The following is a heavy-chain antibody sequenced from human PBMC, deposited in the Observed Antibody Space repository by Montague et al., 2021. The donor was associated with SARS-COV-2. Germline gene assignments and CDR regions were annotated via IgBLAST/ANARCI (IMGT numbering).Heavy chain of an antibody. D-gene: IGHD2-8*01. CDR1: GGSLSGYY. CDR3: ARANGYYFDY. V-gene: IGHV4-34*01. J-gene: IGHJ4*02. CDR2: INHSGST. Sequence: SETLSLTCAVYGGSLSGYYWSWIRQFPGKGLEWIGEINHSGSTNYNPSLKSRVTISVDTSKNQFSLKLSSVTAADTAVYYCARANGYYFDYWGQGTLVTVSS.